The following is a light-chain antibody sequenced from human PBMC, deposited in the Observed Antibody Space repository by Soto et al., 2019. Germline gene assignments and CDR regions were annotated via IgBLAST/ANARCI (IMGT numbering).Light chain of an antibody. V-gene: IGLV2-23*01. CDR1: SSDVGRYNL. CDR2: EGS. CDR3: CSYADSSPVV. J-gene: IGLJ2*01. Sequence: QSVLTQPASVSGSPGQSITISCTGTSSDVGRYNLVSWYQQHPGKAPKLMIYEGSKRPSGVSIRFSGSKSGNTASLTISGLQAEDQADYYCCSYADSSPVVFGGGTKLTVL.